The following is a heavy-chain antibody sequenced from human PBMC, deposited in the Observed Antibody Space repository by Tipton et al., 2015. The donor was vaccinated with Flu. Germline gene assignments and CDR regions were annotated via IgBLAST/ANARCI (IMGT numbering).Heavy chain of an antibody. Sequence: TLSLTCAVYGGSFSGYYWSWIRQPPGKGLEWIGEINHSGSTNYNPSLKSRVTISVDTSKNQFSLKLSPVTAADTAVYYCAREVWFGGYYFDYWGQGTLVTVSS. V-gene: IGHV4-34*01. J-gene: IGHJ4*02. D-gene: IGHD3-10*01. CDR3: AREVWFGGYYFDY. CDR2: INHSGST. CDR1: GGSFSGYY.